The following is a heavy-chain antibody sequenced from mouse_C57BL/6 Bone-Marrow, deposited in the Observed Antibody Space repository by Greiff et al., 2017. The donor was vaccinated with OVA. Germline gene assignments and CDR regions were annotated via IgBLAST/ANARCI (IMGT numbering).Heavy chain of an antibody. Sequence: QVQLQQPGAELVKPGASVKLSCKASGYTFTSYWMHWVKQRPGQGLEWIGMIHPNSGSTNYNEKFKSKATLTVDKSSSTAYMQLSSLTSEDSAVDYCARGKVTYAMDYWGQGTSVTVSS. D-gene: IGHD2-1*01. CDR1: GYTFTSYW. J-gene: IGHJ4*01. CDR3: ARGKVTYAMDY. CDR2: IHPNSGST. V-gene: IGHV1-64*01.